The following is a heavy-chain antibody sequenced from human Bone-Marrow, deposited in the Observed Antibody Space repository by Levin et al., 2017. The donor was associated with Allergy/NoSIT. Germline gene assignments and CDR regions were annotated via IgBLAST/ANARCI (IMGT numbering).Heavy chain of an antibody. CDR1: GFTFTDYY. D-gene: IGHD1-14*01. CDR2: ISSSGSTI. J-gene: IGHJ4*02. Sequence: AGGSLRLSCAASGFTFTDYYMSWIRQAPGKGLEWVSYISSSGSTIYYADSVKGRFTISRDNAKNSLYLQMNSLRAEDTAVYYCARDIHQREPLGDYWGQGTLVTVSS. CDR3: ARDIHQREPLGDY. V-gene: IGHV3-11*01.